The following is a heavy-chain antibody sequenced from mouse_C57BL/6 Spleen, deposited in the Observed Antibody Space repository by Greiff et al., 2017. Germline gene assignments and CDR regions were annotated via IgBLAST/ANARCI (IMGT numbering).Heavy chain of an antibody. D-gene: IGHD2-5*01. J-gene: IGHJ4*01. CDR1: GYTFTSYW. V-gene: IGHV1-62-3*01. CDR2: IDPKSGGT. Sequence: QVQLQQPGAELVKPGASVKLSCKASGYTFTSYWMHWVKQRPGRGLEWIGRIDPKSGGTKYNEKFKSKATLTVDKPSSTAYMQLSSLTSEDSAVYFCARSGAYYSNYASMAYWGQGTLVTVSA. CDR3: ARSGAYYSNYASMAY.